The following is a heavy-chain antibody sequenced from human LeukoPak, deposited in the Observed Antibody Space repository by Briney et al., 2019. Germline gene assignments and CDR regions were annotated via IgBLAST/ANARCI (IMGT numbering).Heavy chain of an antibody. CDR1: GFIFNSYS. V-gene: IGHV3-48*04. D-gene: IGHD3-16*02. CDR2: ISSTSSSI. J-gene: IGHJ4*02. CDR3: ASYRAALDFDY. Sequence: GGSLRLSCAASGFIFNSYSMNWVRQAPGKGLEWVSYISSTSSSIYYADSVKGRFSISRDNAKNSVYLEMNSLRAEDTAVYYCASYRAALDFDYWGQGTLVTVSS.